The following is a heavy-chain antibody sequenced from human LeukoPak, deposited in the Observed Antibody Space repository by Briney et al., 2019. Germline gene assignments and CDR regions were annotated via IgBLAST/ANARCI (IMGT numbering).Heavy chain of an antibody. CDR1: GFTFDDYG. D-gene: IGHD3-16*02. CDR2: INWNGGST. J-gene: IGHJ4*02. V-gene: IGHV3-20*04. CDR3: ARSYDYVWGSYRYYGNYYFDY. Sequence: GGSLRLSCAASGFTFDDYGMSWVRQAPGKGLEWVSGINWNGGSTGYADSVKGRFTISRDNAKNSLYLQMNSLRAEDTALYYCARSYDYVWGSYRYYGNYYFDYWGQGTLVTVSS.